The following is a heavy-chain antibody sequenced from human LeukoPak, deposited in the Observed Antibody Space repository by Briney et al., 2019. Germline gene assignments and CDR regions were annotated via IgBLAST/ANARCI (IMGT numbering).Heavy chain of an antibody. CDR1: GFTFSSYA. CDR2: ISTGGDVT. V-gene: IGHV3-23*01. Sequence: PGGSLRLSCAASGFTFSSYAMSWVRQAPGKGLEWVSAISTGGDVTYYADSVKGRFTISRDNSRNTLFLQMNSLRAEDTAVYYCVSHPPATGHFDSWGQGALVTVSS. CDR3: VSHPPATGHFDS. D-gene: IGHD3-9*01. J-gene: IGHJ4*02.